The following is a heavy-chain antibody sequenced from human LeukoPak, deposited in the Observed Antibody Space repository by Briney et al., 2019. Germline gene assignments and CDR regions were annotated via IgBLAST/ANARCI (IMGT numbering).Heavy chain of an antibody. CDR3: ARSSFSGSYYSFYY. CDR2: ICSNENNT. CDR1: GFTFSSYA. V-gene: IGHV3-23*01. Sequence: GGSLRLSCAASGFTFSSYAMNWVRQAPGKGLEWVSAICSNENNTYYANSVKGRFTISRDNSKNTLSLQLNSLRAEDTAVYYCARSSFSGSYYSFYYWGQGTLVTVSS. J-gene: IGHJ4*02. D-gene: IGHD1-26*01.